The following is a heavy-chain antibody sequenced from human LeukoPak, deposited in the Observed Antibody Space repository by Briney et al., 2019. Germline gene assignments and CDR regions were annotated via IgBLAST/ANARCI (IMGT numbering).Heavy chain of an antibody. V-gene: IGHV4-38-2*02. D-gene: IGHD4-17*01. J-gene: IGHJ4*02. CDR2: VYHSGTT. CDR1: GDSIRSGYY. Sequence: SETLSLTCVVSGDSIRSGYYWGWVRQPPGKGLERIGSVYHSGTTHYNPSLNSRVTISLDMSKNQFSLRLTSVTAADTALYFCARDPSEDGDFFFDHWGQGTLVTVSS. CDR3: ARDPSEDGDFFFDH.